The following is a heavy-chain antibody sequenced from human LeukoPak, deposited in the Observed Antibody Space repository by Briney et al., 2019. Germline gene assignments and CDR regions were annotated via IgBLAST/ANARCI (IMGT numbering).Heavy chain of an antibody. CDR3: ARDWNQLRYNCYDS. D-gene: IGHD3-9*01. J-gene: IGHJ5*01. CDR1: GFIFSDDY. Sequence: PGGSLRLSCVASGFIFSDDYMAWIRQSPGKGLEWVSYISGSGSTISYADSVKGRFTISRDNAKNSLYLQMNSLRPEDTAMYYCARDWNQLRYNCYDSCGQGTLVTVSS. CDR2: ISGSGSTI. V-gene: IGHV3-11*01.